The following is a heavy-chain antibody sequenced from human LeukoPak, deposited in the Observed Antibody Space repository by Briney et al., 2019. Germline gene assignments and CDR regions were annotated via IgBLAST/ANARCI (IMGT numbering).Heavy chain of an antibody. D-gene: IGHD4/OR15-4a*01. CDR1: GGSISSSSYY. CDR3: ARPGATDY. CDR2: INHSGST. J-gene: IGHJ4*02. Sequence: SSETLSLTCTVSGGSISSSSYYWGWIRQPPGKGLEWIGEINHSGSTNYNPSLKSRVTISVDTSKNQFSLKLSSVTAADTAVYYCARPGATDYWGQGTLVTVSS. V-gene: IGHV4-39*07.